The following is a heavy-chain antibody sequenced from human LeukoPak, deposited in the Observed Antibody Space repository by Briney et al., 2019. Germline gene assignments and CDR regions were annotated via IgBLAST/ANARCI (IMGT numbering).Heavy chain of an antibody. CDR1: GGSISSGGYY. D-gene: IGHD6-13*01. CDR2: IYYSGST. J-gene: IGHJ4*02. CDR3: AREPSIAAAGTGAFDY. Sequence: SETLSLTCTVSGGSISSGGYYWSWIRQHPGKGLEWIGYIYYSGSTNYNPSLKSRVTISVDTSKNQFSLKLSSVTAADTAVYYCAREPSIAAAGTGAFDYWGQGTLVTVSS. V-gene: IGHV4-61*08.